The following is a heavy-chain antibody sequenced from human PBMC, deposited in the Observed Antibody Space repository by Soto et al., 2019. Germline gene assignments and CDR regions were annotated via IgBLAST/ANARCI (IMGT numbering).Heavy chain of an antibody. Sequence: SETLSLTCTVSGGSISSYYWSWIRQPPGKGLEWIGYIYYSGSTNYNPSLKSRVTISVDTSKNQFSLKLSSVTAADTAVYYCARHVLLWFGELSSWFDPWGQGTLVTVSS. CDR1: GGSISSYY. CDR2: IYYSGST. V-gene: IGHV4-59*08. D-gene: IGHD3-10*01. CDR3: ARHVLLWFGELSSWFDP. J-gene: IGHJ5*02.